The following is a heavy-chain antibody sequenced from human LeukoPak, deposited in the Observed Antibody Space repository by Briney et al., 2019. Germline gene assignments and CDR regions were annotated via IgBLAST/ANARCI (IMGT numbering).Heavy chain of an antibody. CDR2: IYPGDSDT. D-gene: IGHD1-26*01. J-gene: IGHJ4*02. CDR1: GYTFTTYW. V-gene: IGHV5-51*01. Sequence: GESLKISCKGSGYTFTTYWIGWVRQMPGKGLGWMGMIYPGDSDTRYSPSFQGQVTISADKSITTAYLQWSSLKASDTAIYYCARRIMGTTSSFDYWGQGTLVTVSS. CDR3: ARRIMGTTSSFDY.